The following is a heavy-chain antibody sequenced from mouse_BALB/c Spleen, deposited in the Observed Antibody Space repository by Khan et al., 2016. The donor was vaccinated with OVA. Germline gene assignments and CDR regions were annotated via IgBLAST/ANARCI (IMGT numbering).Heavy chain of an antibody. CDR3: VRDGAYHRNDGWFAY. CDR1: GYTFISYT. CDR2: INPSNGYT. J-gene: IGHJ3*01. D-gene: IGHD2-14*01. Sequence: VQLQESGAELARPGASVKMSCKASGYTFISYTIHWIKKRPGPGLEWIGYINPSNGYTNYNQKFKDKATLTTDKSSTTAYLQLSSLTSDDSAVYNCVRDGAYHRNDGWFAYWGQGTLVTVSA. V-gene: IGHV1-4*01.